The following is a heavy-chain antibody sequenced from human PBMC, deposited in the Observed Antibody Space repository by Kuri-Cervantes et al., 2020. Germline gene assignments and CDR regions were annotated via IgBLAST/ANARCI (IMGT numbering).Heavy chain of an antibody. Sequence: ASVKVSCKASGYTFTSYDINWVRQATGQGLEWMGWMNPNSGNTGYAQKSQGRVTMTRNTSISTAYMELSSLRSEDTAVYYCARGLHRILYYAVGGDWFDPWGQGTLVTVSS. J-gene: IGHJ5*02. CDR1: GYTFTSYD. V-gene: IGHV1-8*02. D-gene: IGHD2-8*01. CDR3: ARGLHRILYYAVGGDWFDP. CDR2: MNPNSGNT.